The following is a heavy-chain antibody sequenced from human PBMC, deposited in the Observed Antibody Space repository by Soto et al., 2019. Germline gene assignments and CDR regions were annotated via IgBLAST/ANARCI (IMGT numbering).Heavy chain of an antibody. CDR1: GYTFTRYG. D-gene: IGHD2-2*01. CDR2: TSADNGDT. Sequence: VASVKVSCKASGYTFTRYGFSWVRQAPGRGLEWMAWTSADNGDTNYAPKLQGRVTLTTDTSTGTAYMELRSLRSDDTAVYYCARDERGTCTSSSCYYFDYWGQGTLVTVSS. V-gene: IGHV1-18*04. CDR3: ARDERGTCTSSSCYYFDY. J-gene: IGHJ4*02.